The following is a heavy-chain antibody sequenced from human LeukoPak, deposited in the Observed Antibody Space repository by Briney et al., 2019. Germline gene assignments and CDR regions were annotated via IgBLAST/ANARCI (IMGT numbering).Heavy chain of an antibody. CDR1: GYIFTNYY. V-gene: IGHV1-46*01. CDR2: INPNRCST. Sequence: ASVNDSRKASGYIFTNYYMHAVRQPPGRGLECMGLINPNRCSTSYAQKFQGRVTMTRDTPTRTVDMELSSLSADGTAGSYCARVGVDSGRSDWFDPWGQGTLVTVSS. D-gene: IGHD1-26*01. J-gene: IGHJ5*02. CDR3: ARVGVDSGRSDWFDP.